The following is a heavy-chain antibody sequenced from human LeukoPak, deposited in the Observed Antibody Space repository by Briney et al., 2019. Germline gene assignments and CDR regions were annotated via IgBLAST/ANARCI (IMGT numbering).Heavy chain of an antibody. CDR1: GDIVSSNSVT. Sequence: SQTLSLTCAISGDIVSSNSVTWNWIRQSPSRGLEWLGRTYYRSTWYNDYAVSVRGRITVNPDTSKNQFSLHLNSVTPENTAVYYCARRLTQYDCFDPWGQGILVTVSS. V-gene: IGHV6-1*01. CDR2: TYYRSTWYN. J-gene: IGHJ5*02. D-gene: IGHD2-2*01. CDR3: ARRLTQYDCFDP.